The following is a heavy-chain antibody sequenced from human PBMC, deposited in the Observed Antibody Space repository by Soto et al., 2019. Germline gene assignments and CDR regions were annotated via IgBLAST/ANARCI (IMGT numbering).Heavy chain of an antibody. V-gene: IGHV1-69*06. J-gene: IGHJ6*02. D-gene: IGHD2-2*01. Sequence: QVQLVQSGAEVQKPGSSVKVSCKASGGTFSSYAISWVRQAPGQGLEWMGGIIPIVGTANYAQKFQGRVTITADKSTSTAYMELSSLRSEDTAVYYCARGEDIVVVPAATGIYYYYYGMDVWGQGTTVTVSS. CDR3: ARGEDIVVVPAATGIYYYYYGMDV. CDR1: GGTFSSYA. CDR2: IIPIVGTA.